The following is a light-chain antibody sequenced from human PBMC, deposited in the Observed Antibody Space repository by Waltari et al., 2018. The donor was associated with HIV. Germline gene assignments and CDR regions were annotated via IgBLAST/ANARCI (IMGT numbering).Light chain of an antibody. Sequence: QSVLTQPPSASGTPGQTVIISCSGSSSNIGSNSVNWYQHLPGTAPKLRIYSNNQRPSGVPDRFSGSKSGTSASLAISGLQSEDEADYYCAAWDDSLNGPGYVFGAGTRVTVL. CDR3: AAWDDSLNGPGYV. CDR1: SSNIGSNS. J-gene: IGLJ1*01. V-gene: IGLV1-44*01. CDR2: SNN.